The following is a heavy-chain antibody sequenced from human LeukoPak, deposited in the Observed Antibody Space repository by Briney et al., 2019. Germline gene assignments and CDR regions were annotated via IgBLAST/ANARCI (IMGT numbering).Heavy chain of an antibody. CDR2: IYYSGST. CDR3: ARDGAARPISVSGAFDI. V-gene: IGHV4-59*01. D-gene: IGHD6-6*01. J-gene: IGHJ3*02. Sequence: TSETLSLTCTVSGGSISSYYWSWIRQPPGKGLEWIGYIYYSGSTNYNPSLKSRVTISVDTSKNQFSLKLSSVTAADTAVYYCARDGAARPISVSGAFDIWGQGTMVTVSS. CDR1: GGSISSYY.